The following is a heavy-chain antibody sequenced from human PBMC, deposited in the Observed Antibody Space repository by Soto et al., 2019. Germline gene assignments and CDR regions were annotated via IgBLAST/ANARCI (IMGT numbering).Heavy chain of an antibody. CDR2: IPADEDNK. V-gene: IGHV3-30*03. CDR3: ARDLVVPPDSGGSYDALDY. Sequence: QVQLVESGGGVVQPGRSLSLSCAASGFTFSNHGFHWVRQAPGKGLEWVAAIPADEDNKHYADSVTGRFTISRDKSKNPVDLQMSSLRDEDTAVYFCARDLVVPPDSGGSYDALDYWGQGTLVCVSS. J-gene: IGHJ4*02. D-gene: IGHD3-16*01. CDR1: GFTFSNHG.